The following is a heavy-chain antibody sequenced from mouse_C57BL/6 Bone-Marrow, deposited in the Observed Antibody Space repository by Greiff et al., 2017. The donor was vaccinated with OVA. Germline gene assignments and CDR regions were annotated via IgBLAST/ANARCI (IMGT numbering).Heavy chain of an antibody. CDR2: LYPGDGDT. D-gene: IGHD2-3*01. J-gene: IGHJ2*01. V-gene: IGHV1-82*01. Sequence: QVQLQQSGPELVKPGASVKISCKASGYAFSSSWMNWVKQRPGQGLEWIGRLYPGDGDTNYNGKFKGKATLTADKSSSTAYMQLSILTSEDSAVYFCARHEDGYYASYFDYWGQGTTLTVSS. CDR1: GYAFSSSW. CDR3: ARHEDGYYASYFDY.